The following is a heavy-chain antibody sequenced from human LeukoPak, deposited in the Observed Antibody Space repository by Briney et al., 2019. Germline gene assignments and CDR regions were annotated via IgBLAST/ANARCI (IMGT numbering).Heavy chain of an antibody. Sequence: GGSLRLSCAASGFTVTRNYMTWVRQAPGKGLEWVSAISGSGGSTYYADSVKGRFTISRDNSKNTLYLQMNSLRAEDTAVYYCAAGVIITFLPDYWGQGTLVTVSS. D-gene: IGHD3-10*01. CDR1: GFTVTRNY. J-gene: IGHJ4*02. V-gene: IGHV3-23*01. CDR3: AAGVIITFLPDY. CDR2: ISGSGGST.